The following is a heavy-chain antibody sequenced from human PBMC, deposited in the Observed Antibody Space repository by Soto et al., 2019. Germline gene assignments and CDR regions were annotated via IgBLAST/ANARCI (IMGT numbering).Heavy chain of an antibody. J-gene: IGHJ5*01. D-gene: IGHD7-27*01. CDR1: GFIFRDLF. CDR2: ISKDSGRAT. V-gene: IGHV3-11*01. Sequence: GGSLRLSCSASGFIFRDLFMSWIRQAPGKGLEWTSYISKDSGRATRYADSVKGRFTISRDNAKNSLFLQMDNLTVEDTAVYYCAKVNWANPDSWGHGT. CDR3: AKVNWANPDS.